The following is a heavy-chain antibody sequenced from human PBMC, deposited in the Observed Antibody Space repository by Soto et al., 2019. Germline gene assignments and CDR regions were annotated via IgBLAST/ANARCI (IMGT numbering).Heavy chain of an antibody. V-gene: IGHV4-59*01. CDR1: GGSISSYY. D-gene: IGHD4-17*01. J-gene: IGHJ4*02. CDR3: ARGASGVTVTTYDY. CDR2: IYYSGST. Sequence: SETLSLTCTVSGGSISSYYWSWIRQPPGKGLEWIGYIYYSGSTNYNPSLKSRVTISVDTSKNQFSLKLSSVTAADTAVYYCARGASGVTVTTYDYWGQGTLVTVSS.